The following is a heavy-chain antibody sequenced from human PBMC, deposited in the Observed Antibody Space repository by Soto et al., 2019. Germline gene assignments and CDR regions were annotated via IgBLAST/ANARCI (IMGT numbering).Heavy chain of an antibody. J-gene: IGHJ3*02. D-gene: IGHD3-22*01. Sequence: PGESLKISCAASGFTFSGHGMHWVRQAPGKGLEWVGVIWYDGGNTYYGDSVKGRFTISRDNSRNTLYLEMNSLRAEDTAVYYCARDWLHDSSGAIDMWGQGTMVTVSS. CDR3: ARDWLHDSSGAIDM. CDR1: GFTFSGHG. V-gene: IGHV3-33*01. CDR2: IWYDGGNT.